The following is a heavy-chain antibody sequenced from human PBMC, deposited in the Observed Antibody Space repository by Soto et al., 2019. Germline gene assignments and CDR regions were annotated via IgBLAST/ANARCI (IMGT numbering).Heavy chain of an antibody. CDR1: GYTFTSYA. CDR3: ARDVNSGTFDY. J-gene: IGHJ4*02. D-gene: IGHD3-10*01. CDR2: ISAYNGNT. Sequence: QVQLVQSGAEVKKPGASVKVSCKASGYTFTSYAISWVRQAPGQGLEWMGWISAYNGNTKYAQKVQGRVTMTTDTTTSTAYMDLRSLRSDHTAVYYCARDVNSGTFDYWGQGTLVTVSS. V-gene: IGHV1-18*01.